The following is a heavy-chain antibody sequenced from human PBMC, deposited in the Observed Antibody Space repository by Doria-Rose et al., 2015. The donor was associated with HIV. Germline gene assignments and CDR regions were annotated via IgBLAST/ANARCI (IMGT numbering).Heavy chain of an antibody. D-gene: IGHD1-20*01. CDR3: ARARITGTDY. CDR1: GGSISSAAYY. V-gene: IGHV4-31*03. Sequence: ESGPGLVKPSQTLSLTCTVSGGSISSAAYYSSWIRHPPGKGLERIEYIYYSGSTYYNPSLKSRVTISVDTSKNQFSLKLSSVTAADTAVYYCARARITGTDYWGQGTLVTVSS. J-gene: IGHJ4*02. CDR2: IYYSGST.